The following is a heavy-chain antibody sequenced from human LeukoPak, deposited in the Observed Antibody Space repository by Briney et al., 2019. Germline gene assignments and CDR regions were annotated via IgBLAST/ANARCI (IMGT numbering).Heavy chain of an antibody. J-gene: IGHJ4*02. V-gene: IGHV1-46*01. CDR3: ARDLGKGYSYGSV. D-gene: IGHD5-18*01. CDR1: GYSFSTCY. CDR2: INPSGGST. Sequence: ASVKVSCKATGYSFSTCYLHWVRQAPGQGLEWMGIINPSGGSTSYAQKFQGRVTMTRDTSTSTVYMELSSLRSEDTAVYYCARDLGKGYSYGSVWGQGTLVTVSS.